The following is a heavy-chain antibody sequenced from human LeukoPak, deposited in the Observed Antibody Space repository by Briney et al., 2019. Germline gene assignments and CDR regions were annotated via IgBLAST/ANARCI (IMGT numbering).Heavy chain of an antibody. Sequence: GGSLRLSCAASGFPFSTYAMSWVRQAPGKGLEWVSAIGYSAGDTYYADSVKGRFTISRDNSMNTLYLQMSSLRADDTALYYCAKDDDGHHHGVDHWGQGTLVTVSS. D-gene: IGHD4-17*01. CDR1: GFPFSTYA. V-gene: IGHV3-23*01. J-gene: IGHJ4*02. CDR2: IGYSAGDT. CDR3: AKDDDGHHHGVDH.